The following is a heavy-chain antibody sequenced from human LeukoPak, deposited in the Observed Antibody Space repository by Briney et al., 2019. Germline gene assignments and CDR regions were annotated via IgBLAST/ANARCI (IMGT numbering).Heavy chain of an antibody. D-gene: IGHD3-16*01. CDR3: ARFGRTSRYYFDY. CDR2: ISSSSSYI. Sequence: GGSLRLSCAASGFTFSSYSMNWVRQAPGKGLEWVSSISSSSSYIYYADSVKGRFTISRDNAKNSLYLQMNSLRAEDTAVYYCARFGRTSRYYFDYWGQGTLVTVSS. CDR1: GFTFSSYS. J-gene: IGHJ4*02. V-gene: IGHV3-21*01.